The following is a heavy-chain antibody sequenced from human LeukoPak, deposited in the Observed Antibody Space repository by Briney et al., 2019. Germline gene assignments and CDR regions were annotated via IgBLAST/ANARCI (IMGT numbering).Heavy chain of an antibody. CDR1: GFTFSDYY. CDR3: ARDPCSTTSCHSYYYYMDV. CDR2: ISSSGDTI. J-gene: IGHJ6*03. V-gene: IGHV3-11*04. Sequence: NPGGSLRLSCAASGFTFSDYYLSWIRQAPGKGLEWVSYISSSGDTIYYADSVKGRFTISRDNAKNSLYLQMNSLRAEDTAVYYCARDPCSTTSCHSYYYYMDVWGKGTTVTVSS. D-gene: IGHD2-2*01.